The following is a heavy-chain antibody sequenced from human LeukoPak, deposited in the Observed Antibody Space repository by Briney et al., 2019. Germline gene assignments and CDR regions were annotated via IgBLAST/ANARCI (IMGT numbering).Heavy chain of an antibody. CDR3: AKDGTRGIRFGKIPHYFDY. CDR2: IRYDGSNK. J-gene: IGHJ4*02. Sequence: KPGGSLRLPCAASGFTFSSYGMHWVRQAPGKGLEWVAFIRYDGSNKYFADSVKGRFTISRDSSKNTLYLQMNSLRVDDTAVYYCAKDGTRGIRFGKIPHYFDYWGQGTLVTVSS. CDR1: GFTFSSYG. D-gene: IGHD3-10*01. V-gene: IGHV3-30*02.